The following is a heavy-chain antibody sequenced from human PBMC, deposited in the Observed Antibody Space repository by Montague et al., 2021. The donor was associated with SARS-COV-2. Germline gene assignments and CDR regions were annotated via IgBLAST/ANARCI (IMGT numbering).Heavy chain of an antibody. CDR3: ARELTTVTTSYFDY. Sequence: SRRLSFAASGFTFSSYSMNWVRQAPGKGLEWVSSISSSSSYIYYADSVKGRFTISRDNAKNSLYLQMNSLRAEDTAVYYCARELTTVTTSYFDYWGQGTLVTVSS. CDR2: ISSSSSYI. J-gene: IGHJ4*02. D-gene: IGHD4-17*01. V-gene: IGHV3-21*01. CDR1: GFTFSSYS.